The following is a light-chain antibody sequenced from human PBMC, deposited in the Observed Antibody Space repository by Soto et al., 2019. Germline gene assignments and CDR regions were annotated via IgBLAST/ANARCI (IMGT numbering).Light chain of an antibody. CDR1: QSVPSR. CDR3: QQYKSWPPIT. V-gene: IGKV3-15*01. J-gene: IGKJ5*01. CDR2: GAS. Sequence: EIVMTQSPGTLSFYPRKEVTLYCRASQSVPSRIAWYQQKPGQAPSLLIYGASTRATGVPDRFSGTGSGTEFTLTISSLKSEDYAVYYCQQYKSWPPITFGQGTRLEIK.